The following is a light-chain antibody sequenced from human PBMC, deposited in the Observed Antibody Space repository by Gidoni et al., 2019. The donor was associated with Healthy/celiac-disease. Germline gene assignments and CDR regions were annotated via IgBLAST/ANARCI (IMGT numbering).Light chain of an antibody. J-gene: IGKJ3*01. Sequence: PATLSSSPGRGATLSGRGRQSVSSYLAWYQQKPGQAPRLLIYDAYKRATGIPARCSGSGSGTDFTLTSSSLEPEDFAVYYCQQRSNWPRTFGHGTKVDIK. CDR2: DAY. V-gene: IGKV3-11*01. CDR3: QQRSNWPRT. CDR1: QSVSSY.